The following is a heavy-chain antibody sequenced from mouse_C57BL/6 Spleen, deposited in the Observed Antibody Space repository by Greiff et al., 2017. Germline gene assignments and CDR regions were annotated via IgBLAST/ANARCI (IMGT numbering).Heavy chain of an antibody. CDR2: IDPEDGDT. V-gene: IGHV14-1*01. J-gene: IGHJ2*01. Sequence: VHVKQSGAELVRPGASVKLSCTASGFNIKDYYMHWVKQRPEQGLEWIGRIDPEDGDTEYAPKFQGKATMTADTSSNTAYRPLSSLTSEDTAVYYCTTAIYYDYAYWGQGTTLTVSS. CDR1: GFNIKDYY. CDR3: TTAIYYDYAY. D-gene: IGHD2-4*01.